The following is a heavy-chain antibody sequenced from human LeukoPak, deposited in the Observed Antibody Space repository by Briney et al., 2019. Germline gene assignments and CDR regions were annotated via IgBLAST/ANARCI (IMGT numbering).Heavy chain of an antibody. V-gene: IGHV4-59*01. J-gene: IGHJ4*02. Sequence: PSETLSLTCTVSGGSISSYYWSWIRQPPGKGLERIGYIYYSGSTNYNPSLKSRVTISVDTSKNQFSLKLSSVTAADTAVYYCARTGSTVTMLYPFDHWGQGTLVTVSS. CDR1: GGSISSYY. CDR3: ARTGSTVTMLYPFDH. CDR2: IYYSGST. D-gene: IGHD4-17*01.